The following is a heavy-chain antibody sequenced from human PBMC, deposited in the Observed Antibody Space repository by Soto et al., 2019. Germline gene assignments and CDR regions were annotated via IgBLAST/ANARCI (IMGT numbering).Heavy chain of an antibody. V-gene: IGHV1-2*02. J-gene: IGHJ5*02. Sequence: QVQLVQSGAEVKKPGASVKVSCKASGYTFTDYFIHWVRQAPGQGFEWMGWINPNSRGTNYAQKFQGRVTMTRDTSNSTAYMEPRGLTSDDTAVYYCARVTLKAGNWLDPWGQGTLVTVSS. CDR1: GYTFTDYF. CDR3: ARVTLKAGNWLDP. CDR2: INPNSRGT.